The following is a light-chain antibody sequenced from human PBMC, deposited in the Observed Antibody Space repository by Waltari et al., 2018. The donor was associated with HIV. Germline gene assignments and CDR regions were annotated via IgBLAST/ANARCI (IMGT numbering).Light chain of an antibody. CDR1: QVIGIF. V-gene: IGKV1-27*01. CDR2: GAS. Sequence: DVQLTQSPSSLSAFVGDRVTITCRASQVIGIFLAWFQQKPGKVPKLLISGASTLQSGVPSRFSGSGSETDFALTISSLQPEDVASYYCQKYNSAPFTFGPGTKVDLK. J-gene: IGKJ3*01. CDR3: QKYNSAPFT.